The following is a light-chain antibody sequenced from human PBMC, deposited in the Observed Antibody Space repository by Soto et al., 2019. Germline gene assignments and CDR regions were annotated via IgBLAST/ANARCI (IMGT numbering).Light chain of an antibody. CDR1: QGIATY. J-gene: IGKJ1*01. CDR2: AAS. V-gene: IGKV1-39*01. CDR3: QQSYNSPRT. Sequence: DIQMTQSQSSLSASIGDRITITCRASQGIATYLNWYQQRPGKAPKLLIYAASGLQHGVRSRFSGSGSGTDFTLTITRLQPEDLAAYSCQQSYNSPRTFVQGTKVDI.